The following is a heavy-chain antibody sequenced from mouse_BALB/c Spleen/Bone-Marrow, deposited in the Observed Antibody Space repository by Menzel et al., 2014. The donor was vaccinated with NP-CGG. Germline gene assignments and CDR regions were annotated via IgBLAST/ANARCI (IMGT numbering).Heavy chain of an antibody. V-gene: IGHV1-9*01. CDR1: GYTFSSYW. J-gene: IGHJ2*01. D-gene: IGHD4-1*02. CDR2: ILPGSGST. CDR3: ARSTGTWDY. Sequence: VMLVESGAELMKPGASVKISCKATGYTFSSYWIEWVKQRPGRGLEWIGEILPGSGSTNYNEKFKGKATFTADTSSNTAYMQLSSLTSEDSAVYYCARSTGTWDYWGQGTTLTVSS.